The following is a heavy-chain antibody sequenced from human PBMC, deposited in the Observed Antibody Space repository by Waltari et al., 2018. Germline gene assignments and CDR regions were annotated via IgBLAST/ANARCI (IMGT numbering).Heavy chain of an antibody. J-gene: IGHJ5*02. CDR3: ARSGRIAANWFDP. CDR1: GGTFSSYA. V-gene: IGHV1-69*05. CDR2: IIPIFGTA. D-gene: IGHD6-13*01. Sequence: QVQLVQSGAEVKKPGSSVKVSCKASGGTFSSYAISWVRQAPGQGLEWMGGIIPIFGTANYAQKFQGRVTITRNTSISTAYMELSSLRSEDTAVYYCARSGRIAANWFDPWGQGTLVTVSS.